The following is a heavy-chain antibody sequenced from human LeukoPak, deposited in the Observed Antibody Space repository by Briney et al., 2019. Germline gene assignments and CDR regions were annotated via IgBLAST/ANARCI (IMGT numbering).Heavy chain of an antibody. Sequence: ASVKVSCKASGGTFSSYAISWVRQAPGQGLEWMGKIIPILGIANYAQKFQGRVTITADKSTSTAYMELSSLRSEDTAVYYCARNYDFWSGYSSGFDYWGQGTLVTVSS. CDR3: ARNYDFWSGYSSGFDY. D-gene: IGHD3-3*01. CDR2: IIPILGIA. CDR1: GGTFSSYA. J-gene: IGHJ4*02. V-gene: IGHV1-69*04.